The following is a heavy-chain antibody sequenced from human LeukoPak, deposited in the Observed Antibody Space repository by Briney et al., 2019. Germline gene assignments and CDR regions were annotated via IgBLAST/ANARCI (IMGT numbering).Heavy chain of an antibody. V-gene: IGHV3-30*18. D-gene: IGHD6-19*01. Sequence: PGGSLRLSCAASGFTFSSYGMHWVRQAPGKGLEWVAVISYDGSNKYYADSVKGRFTISRDNSKNTLYLQMNSLRAEDTAVYYCAKAYSSGLNVYFDYWGQGTLVTVSS. CDR3: AKAYSSGLNVYFDY. J-gene: IGHJ4*02. CDR2: ISYDGSNK. CDR1: GFTFSSYG.